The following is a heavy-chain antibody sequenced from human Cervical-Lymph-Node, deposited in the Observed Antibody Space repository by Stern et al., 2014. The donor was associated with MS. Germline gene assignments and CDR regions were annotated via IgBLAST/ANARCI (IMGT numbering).Heavy chain of an antibody. CDR3: ARDDHYYDSSGYV. CDR2: ISSSSSYI. Sequence: EEQLVESGGGLVKPGGSLRLSCAASGFTFSSYSMNWVRQAPGKGLEWVSSISSSSSYIYYADSVKGRFTISRDNAKNSLYLQMNSLRAEDTAVYYCARDDHYYDSSGYVWGQGTLVTVSS. V-gene: IGHV3-21*01. D-gene: IGHD3-22*01. CDR1: GFTFSSYS. J-gene: IGHJ4*02.